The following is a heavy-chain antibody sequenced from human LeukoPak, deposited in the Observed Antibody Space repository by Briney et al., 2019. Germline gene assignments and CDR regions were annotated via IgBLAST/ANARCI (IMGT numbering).Heavy chain of an antibody. J-gene: IGHJ6*03. CDR2: MNPNSGNT. V-gene: IGHV1-8*01. D-gene: IGHD6-13*01. CDR1: GYTFTSYD. Sequence: ASVKVSCKASGYTFTSYDINWVRQATGQGLKWMGWMNPNSGNTGYAQKFQGRVTMTRNTSISTAYMELSSLRSEDTAVYYCARGRRQLGAGLYYYYYMDVWGKGTTVTVSS. CDR3: ARGRRQLGAGLYYYYYMDV.